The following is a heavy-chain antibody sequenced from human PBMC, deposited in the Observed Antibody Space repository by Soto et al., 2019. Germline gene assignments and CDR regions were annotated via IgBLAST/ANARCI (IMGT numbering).Heavy chain of an antibody. CDR3: AKDRSGGHDSSGYYYPTPPDY. J-gene: IGHJ4*02. Sequence: RWSLRLSCTASVFTFSSYGMHWFRQAPGKGLEWVAVISYDGSNKYYADSVKGRFTISRDNSKNTLYLQMNSLRAEDTAVYYCAKDRSGGHDSSGYYYPTPPDYWGQGTLVTVSS. V-gene: IGHV3-30*18. CDR1: VFTFSSYG. D-gene: IGHD3-22*01. CDR2: ISYDGSNK.